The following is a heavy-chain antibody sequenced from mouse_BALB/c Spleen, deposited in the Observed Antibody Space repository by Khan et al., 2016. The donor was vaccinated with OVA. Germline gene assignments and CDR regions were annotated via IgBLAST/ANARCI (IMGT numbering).Heavy chain of an antibody. V-gene: IGHV14-3*02. CDR2: IDPPNGTT. CDR3: ARMARK. Sequence: EVQLQESGAELVKSGATVKLSCTASGLNIKDTYMHWLQQCPEQGLEWIGRIDPPNGTTKYDTKYQGKATITADTTTNTADLQLSSLTSEDTAVYYCARMARKWGKGTTLTVSS. CDR1: GLNIKDTY. J-gene: IGHJ2*01.